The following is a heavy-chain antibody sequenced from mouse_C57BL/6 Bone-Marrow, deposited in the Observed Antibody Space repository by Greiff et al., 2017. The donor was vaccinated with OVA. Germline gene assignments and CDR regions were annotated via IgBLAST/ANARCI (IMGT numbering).Heavy chain of an antibody. D-gene: IGHD2-4*01. Sequence: QVQLQQPGAELVMPGASVKLSCKASGYTFTSYWMHWVKQRPGQGLEWIGEIDPSDSYTNYNQKFKGKSTLTVDKSSSTAYMQLSSLTSEDSAVYYCAIYYDYDWGQGTVVTVSA. V-gene: IGHV1-69*01. CDR2: IDPSDSYT. CDR1: GYTFTSYW. CDR3: AIYYDYD. J-gene: IGHJ3*01.